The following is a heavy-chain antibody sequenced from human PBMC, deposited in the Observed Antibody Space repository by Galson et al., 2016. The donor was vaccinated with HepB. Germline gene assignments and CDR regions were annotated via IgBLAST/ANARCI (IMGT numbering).Heavy chain of an antibody. V-gene: IGHV4-61*02. D-gene: IGHD3-3*01. J-gene: IGHJ4*02. Sequence: TLSLTCTVSGGSISSGSYYWNWIRPPAGWGLEWRGRIADSGRSNYNPSLKSGVTISVDTSKNQFSLKLSSVTAADTAVYSCARTRRGYDFWSGSSRDNFDDWGQGTLVTVSS. CDR1: GGSISSGSYY. CDR3: ARTRRGYDFWSGSSRDNFDD. CDR2: IADSGRS.